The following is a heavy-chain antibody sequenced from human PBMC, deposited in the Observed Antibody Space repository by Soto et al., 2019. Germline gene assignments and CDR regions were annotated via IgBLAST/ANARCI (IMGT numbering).Heavy chain of an antibody. CDR2: IYPGDSDT. Sequence: PGESLKISCRCSGYSFTSYWIGLVRQMPGKGLEWMGIIYPGDSDTRYSPSFQGQVTISADKSISTAYLQWSSLKASDTAMYYCASYRKELDGSGWYNWFDPWGQGTLVTVSS. V-gene: IGHV5-51*01. CDR1: GYSFTSYW. CDR3: ASYRKELDGSGWYNWFDP. J-gene: IGHJ5*02. D-gene: IGHD6-19*01.